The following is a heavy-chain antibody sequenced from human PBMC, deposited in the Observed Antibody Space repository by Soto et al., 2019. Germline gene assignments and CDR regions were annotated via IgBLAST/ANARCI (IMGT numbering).Heavy chain of an antibody. Sequence: SETLSLTCAVYGGSFSGYYWSWIRQPPGKGLEWIGEINHSGSTNYNPSLKSRVTISVDTSKNQFSLKLSSVTAADTAVYYCARNTRRGGSNYSHWGQGTLVTVSS. CDR1: GGSFSGYY. D-gene: IGHD4-4*01. CDR3: ARNTRRGGSNYSH. CDR2: INHSGST. J-gene: IGHJ4*02. V-gene: IGHV4-34*01.